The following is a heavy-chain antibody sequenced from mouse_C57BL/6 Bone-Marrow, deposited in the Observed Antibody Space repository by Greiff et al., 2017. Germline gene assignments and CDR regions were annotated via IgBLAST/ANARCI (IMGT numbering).Heavy chain of an antibody. J-gene: IGHJ4*01. CDR2: IWTGGGT. D-gene: IGHD2-12*01. CDR1: GFSLTSYA. Sequence: VQLVESGPGLVAPSQSLSITCTVSGFSLTSYAISWVRQPPGKGLEWLGVIWTGGGTNYNSALKSRLSISKDNSKSQVILKMNSLQTDDTARYYSDRTTRSRREGYYAMDDWGQGTSVTVSS. V-gene: IGHV2-9-1*01. CDR3: DRTTRSRREGYYAMDD.